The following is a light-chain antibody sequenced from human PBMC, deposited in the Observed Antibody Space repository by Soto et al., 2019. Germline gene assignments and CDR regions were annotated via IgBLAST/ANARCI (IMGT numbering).Light chain of an antibody. Sequence: QSALTQPPSASGSPGQSVTIPCTGTSSDIGAYNYVSWYQQHPGRAPKLMIYEVNKRPSGVPDRFSGSKSGNTASLTVSGLQAADEADYYCSSYACTNSVVFGGGTKLTVL. CDR1: SSDIGAYNY. CDR3: SSYACTNSVV. V-gene: IGLV2-8*01. J-gene: IGLJ2*01. CDR2: EVN.